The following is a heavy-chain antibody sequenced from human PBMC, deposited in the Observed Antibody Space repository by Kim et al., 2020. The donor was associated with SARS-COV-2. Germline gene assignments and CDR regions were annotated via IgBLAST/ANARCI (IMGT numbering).Heavy chain of an antibody. CDR1: GFTFSSYW. CDR2: INSDGSST. J-gene: IGHJ6*02. D-gene: IGHD3-9*01. CDR3: ARDGYFVCLLYHYYGMDV. V-gene: IGHV3-74*01. Sequence: GGSLRLSCAASGFTFSSYWMHWVRQAPGKGLVWVSLINSDGSSTSYADSVKGRFTISRDNAKNTLYLQMNSLRAEDTAVYYCARDGYFVCLLYHYYGMDVWGRGTAVTVSS.